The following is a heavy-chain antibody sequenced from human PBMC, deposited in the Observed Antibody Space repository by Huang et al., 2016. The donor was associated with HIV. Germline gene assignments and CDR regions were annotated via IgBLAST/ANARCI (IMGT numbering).Heavy chain of an antibody. CDR2: ISWNSGTI. J-gene: IGHJ3*02. D-gene: IGHD3-22*01. V-gene: IGHV3-9*01. CDR3: AKGSVIVVVRGAFDI. CDR1: GFTFDDYG. Sequence: EVQLVESGGGLVQPGRSLRLSCAASGFTFDDYGMHWVRRAPGKGLEWVSGISWNSGTIGYADSVKGRFTISRDNAKNSLYLQMNSLRAEDTALYYCAKGSVIVVVRGAFDIWGQGTMVTVSS.